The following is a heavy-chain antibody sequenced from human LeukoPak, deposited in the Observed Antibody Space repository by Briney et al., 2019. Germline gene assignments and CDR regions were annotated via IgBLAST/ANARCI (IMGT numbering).Heavy chain of an antibody. CDR2: IYYSGGT. J-gene: IGHJ4*02. V-gene: IGHV4-39*01. CDR1: DGSISSSSYY. CDR3: ARRAGGYYYGSGVFDY. D-gene: IGHD3-10*01. Sequence: SETLSLTCTVSDGSISSSSYYWGSIRQPPGKGLEWIGSIYYSGGTYYNPSLKSRVTTSVDTSKNQFSLKLSSVTAADTAVYYCARRAGGYYYGSGVFDYWGQGTLVTVSS.